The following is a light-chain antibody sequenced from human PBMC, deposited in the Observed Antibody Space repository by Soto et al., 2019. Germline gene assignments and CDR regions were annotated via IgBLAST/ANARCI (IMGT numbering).Light chain of an antibody. Sequence: EIVGTQSPGTLSWSRAERATLSLRASQSISSSYLGWYQQKPGQDPRLIIYGASSRATGIPDRFSGSGSGKDFNITISSLEPEAFAVYYCHQYGSSPRTFGQGTKVDIK. J-gene: IGKJ1*01. CDR2: GAS. CDR3: HQYGSSPRT. V-gene: IGKV3-20*01. CDR1: QSISSSY.